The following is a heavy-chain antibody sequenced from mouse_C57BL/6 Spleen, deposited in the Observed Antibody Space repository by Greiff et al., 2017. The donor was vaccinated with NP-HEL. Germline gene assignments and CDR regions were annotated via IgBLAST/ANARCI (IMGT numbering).Heavy chain of an antibody. CDR2: IDPEDGET. CDR3: ARGTYYSNGEYYFDY. Sequence: EVQLQQSGAELVKPGASVKLSCTASGFNIKDYYMHWVKQRTEQGLEWIGRIDPEDGETKYAPKFQGEATITADTSSNTAYLQLSSLTSEDTAVYYCARGTYYSNGEYYFDYWGQGTTLTVSS. D-gene: IGHD2-5*01. V-gene: IGHV14-2*01. J-gene: IGHJ2*01. CDR1: GFNIKDYY.